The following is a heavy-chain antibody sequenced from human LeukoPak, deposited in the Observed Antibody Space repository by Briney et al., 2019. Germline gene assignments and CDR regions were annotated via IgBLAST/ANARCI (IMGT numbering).Heavy chain of an antibody. CDR3: AKLQGRYFDWLFTY. CDR2: ITISGRTA. D-gene: IGHD3-9*01. CDR1: GFTFSSYT. J-gene: IGHJ4*02. Sequence: GGSLRLSCTASGFTFSSYTMNWVRQAPGKGLEWISYITISGRTAYYADSVKGRFTISRDTAKNLLYLQMNSLRAEDTAVYYCAKLQGRYFDWLFTYWGQGTLVTVSS. V-gene: IGHV3-48*01.